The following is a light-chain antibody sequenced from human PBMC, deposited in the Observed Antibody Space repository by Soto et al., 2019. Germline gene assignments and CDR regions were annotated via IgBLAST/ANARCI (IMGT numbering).Light chain of an antibody. Sequence: DIQMTQSPSSLSASVGDRVTITCRASQSVTTYFNWYQQRPGKAPNLLIYAASTLRSGVPSRFSGSGSATECTLTITGVEPEDFATYYCQQGYYTPYTFGQGTKVDIK. CDR2: AAS. CDR1: QSVTTY. V-gene: IGKV1-39*01. CDR3: QQGYYTPYT. J-gene: IGKJ2*01.